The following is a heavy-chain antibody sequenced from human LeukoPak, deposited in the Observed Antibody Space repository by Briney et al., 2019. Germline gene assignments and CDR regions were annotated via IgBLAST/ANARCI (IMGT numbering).Heavy chain of an antibody. D-gene: IGHD4-17*01. J-gene: IGHJ4*02. V-gene: IGHV1-18*04. Sequence: ASVKVSCKTSGYTFTSYGISWVRQAPGQGLEWMGWISAYNGNTNYAQKLQGRVTMTTDTSTSTAYMEVRSLRSDDTAIYYCARVYSDTYGQNWGQGTLVTVSS. CDR1: GYTFTSYG. CDR2: ISAYNGNT. CDR3: ARVYSDTYGQN.